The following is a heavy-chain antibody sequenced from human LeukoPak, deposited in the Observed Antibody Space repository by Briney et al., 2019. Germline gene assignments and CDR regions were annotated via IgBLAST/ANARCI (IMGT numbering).Heavy chain of an antibody. CDR3: ARDGRDTAMVPYYFDY. CDR1: GGSVSSGSYY. D-gene: IGHD5-18*01. J-gene: IGHJ4*02. Sequence: SETLSLTCTVSGGSVSSGSYYWSWIRQPPGKGLEWIGYIYYSGSTNYNPSLKSRVTISVDTSKNQFSLKLSPVTAADTAVYYCARDGRDTAMVPYYFDYWGQGTLVTVSS. V-gene: IGHV4-61*01. CDR2: IYYSGST.